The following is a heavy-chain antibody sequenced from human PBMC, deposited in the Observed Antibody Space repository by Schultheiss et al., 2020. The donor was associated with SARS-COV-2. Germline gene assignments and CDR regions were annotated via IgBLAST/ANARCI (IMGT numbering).Heavy chain of an antibody. V-gene: IGHV3-30*02. D-gene: IGHD4-11*01. CDR1: GFTFSSYG. CDR2: IWYDGSNK. CDR3: AKALTATVTTTQGY. J-gene: IGHJ4*02. Sequence: GGSLRLSCAASGFTFSSYGMHWVRQAPGKGLEWVAVIWYDGSNKYYADSVKGRFTISRDNSKNTLYLQMNSLRAEDTAVYYCAKALTATVTTTQGYWGQGSLVT.